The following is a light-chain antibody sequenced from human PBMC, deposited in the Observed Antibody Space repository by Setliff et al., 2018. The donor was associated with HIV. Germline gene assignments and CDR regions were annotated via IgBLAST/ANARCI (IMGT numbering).Light chain of an antibody. Sequence: QSALTQPASVSGSPGQSITISCTGSSSDVGGYNYVSWYQQHPGKAPKLMVYDVSHRPSGVSDRFSGSKSGITASLTISGLQPEDESDYYCSSYTASSTLVFGGGTKVTVL. CDR3: SSYTASSTLV. CDR2: DVS. CDR1: SSDVGGYNY. V-gene: IGLV2-14*03. J-gene: IGLJ3*02.